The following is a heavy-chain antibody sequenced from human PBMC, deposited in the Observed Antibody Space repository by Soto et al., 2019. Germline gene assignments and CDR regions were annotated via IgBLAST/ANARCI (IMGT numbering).Heavy chain of an antibody. Sequence: SVKVSCKASGGTFSSYAISCVRQAPGQGLEWMGGIIPIFGTANYAQKFQGRVTITADESTSTAYMELSSLRSEDTAVYYCASSFVDPLGYCISTSCVDYYYGMDVWGQGTTVTVSS. CDR3: ASSFVDPLGYCISTSCVDYYYGMDV. CDR1: GGTFSSYA. D-gene: IGHD2-2*01. V-gene: IGHV1-69*13. J-gene: IGHJ6*02. CDR2: IIPIFGTA.